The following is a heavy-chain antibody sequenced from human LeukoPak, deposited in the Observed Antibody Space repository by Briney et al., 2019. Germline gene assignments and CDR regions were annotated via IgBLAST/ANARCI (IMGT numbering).Heavy chain of an antibody. CDR2: IIPILGIA. CDR3: ARGSRMVTVPPNDY. V-gene: IGHV1-69*04. Sequence: SVKVSCKASGGTFSSYAISWVRQAPGQGLEWMGRIIPILGIANYAQKFQGRVTITADKSTSTAYMELSSLRSEDTAVYYCARGSRMVTVPPNDYWGQGTLVTVSS. CDR1: GGTFSSYA. D-gene: IGHD5-18*01. J-gene: IGHJ4*02.